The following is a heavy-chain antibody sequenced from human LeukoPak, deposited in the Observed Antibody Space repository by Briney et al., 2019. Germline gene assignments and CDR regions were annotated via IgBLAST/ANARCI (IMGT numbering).Heavy chain of an antibody. D-gene: IGHD3-22*01. CDR3: ARDRYYYDSSRYQALLDY. Sequence: SETLSLTCTVSGGSISSGSYYWSWIRQPAGKGLEWIGRIYTSGSTNYNPSLKSRVTISVDTSKNQFSLKLSSVNAADTAVYYCARDRYYYDSSRYQALLDYRGQGTLVTVSS. V-gene: IGHV4-61*02. CDR1: GGSISSGSYY. CDR2: IYTSGST. J-gene: IGHJ4*02.